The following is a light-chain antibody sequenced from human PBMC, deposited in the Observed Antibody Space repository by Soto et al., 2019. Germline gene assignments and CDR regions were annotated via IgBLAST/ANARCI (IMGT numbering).Light chain of an antibody. V-gene: IGKV3-11*01. Sequence: EIVLTQSPATLSLSPGERATLSCRASQSVRSYLAWYQQKPGQAPRLLIYDAFNRATGTPARFSGSGSGTDFTLTISSLEPEDCAVYYCQQRSNWPLTFGGGTKVEIK. CDR1: QSVRSY. CDR3: QQRSNWPLT. CDR2: DAF. J-gene: IGKJ4*01.